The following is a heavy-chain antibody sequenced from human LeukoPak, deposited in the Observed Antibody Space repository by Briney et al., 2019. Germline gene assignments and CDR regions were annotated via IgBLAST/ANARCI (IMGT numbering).Heavy chain of an antibody. D-gene: IGHD2-2*01. CDR3: ARDRRCSEISCYGWLDP. CDR1: GFTFDDYA. Sequence: PGGSLSLSCAASGFTFDDYAMHWVRQVPGKGLAWVSLISGDGGSTCYTDSVKGRFTISRDNSKNSLYLQMNSLRTEDTALYYWARDRRCSEISCYGWLDPWGQGTLVTVSS. J-gene: IGHJ5*02. CDR2: ISGDGGST. V-gene: IGHV3-43*02.